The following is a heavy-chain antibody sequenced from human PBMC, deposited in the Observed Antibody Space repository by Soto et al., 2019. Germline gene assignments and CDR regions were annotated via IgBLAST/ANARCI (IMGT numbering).Heavy chain of an antibody. D-gene: IGHD3-9*01. CDR3: ARTHSDILTGRNRYYAMDV. CDR2: IYYSGST. CDR1: GGSISSSSYY. Sequence: SETLSLTCTVSGGSISSSSYYWGWIRQPPGKGLEWIGSIYYSGSTYYNPSLKSRVTISVDTSKNQFSLKLSSVTAADTAVYYCARTHSDILTGRNRYYAMDVWGQGTPLTVSS. V-gene: IGHV4-39*01. J-gene: IGHJ6*02.